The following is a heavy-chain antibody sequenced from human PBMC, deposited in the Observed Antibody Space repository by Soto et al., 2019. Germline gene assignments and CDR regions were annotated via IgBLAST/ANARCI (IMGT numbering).Heavy chain of an antibody. CDR3: AGTHPEPDIVARTPFDY. Sequence: PSETLSLTCTVSGGSISSYYWSWIRQPPGKGLEWIGYIYYSGSTNYNPSLKSRVTISVDTSKNQFSLKLSSVTAADTAVYYCAGTHPEPDIVARTPFDYWGQGTLVTVSS. CDR1: GGSISSYY. V-gene: IGHV4-59*01. CDR2: IYYSGST. D-gene: IGHD5-12*01. J-gene: IGHJ4*02.